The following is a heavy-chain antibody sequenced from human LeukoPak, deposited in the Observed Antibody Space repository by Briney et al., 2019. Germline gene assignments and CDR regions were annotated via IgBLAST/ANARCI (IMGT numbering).Heavy chain of an antibody. CDR1: GGTFSSYA. CDR2: MNPNSGNT. V-gene: IGHV1-8*03. CDR3: ARGATTDFDY. Sequence: ASVKVSCKASGGTFSSYAISWVRQATGQGLEWMGWMNPNSGNTGYAQKFQGRVTITRNTSISTAYMELSSLRSEDTAVYYCARGATTDFDYWGQGTLVTVSS. J-gene: IGHJ4*02. D-gene: IGHD1-26*01.